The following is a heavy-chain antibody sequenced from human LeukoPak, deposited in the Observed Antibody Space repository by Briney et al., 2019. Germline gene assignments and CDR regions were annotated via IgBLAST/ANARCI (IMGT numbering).Heavy chain of an antibody. CDR2: ISGSSSYT. D-gene: IGHD5-18*01. CDR3: ARDGEYSYGYGFDY. CDR1: GFTFSDNY. J-gene: IGHJ4*02. Sequence: GGSLRLSCAASGFTFSDNYMSWIRQAPGKGLEWVSYISGSSSYTNYADSVKGRFTISRDTSKNTVYLQMNSLRPEETAVYYCARDGEYSYGYGFDYWGQGTLVTVSS. V-gene: IGHV3-11*06.